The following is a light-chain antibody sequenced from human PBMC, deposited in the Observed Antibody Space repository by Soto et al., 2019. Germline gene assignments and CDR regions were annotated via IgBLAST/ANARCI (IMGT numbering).Light chain of an antibody. J-gene: IGKJ4*01. CDR2: DAS. CDR1: QSVSSY. Sequence: EIVLTQSPATLSLSPGERATLSCRASQSVSSYLAWYQQKPGQAPRLLIYDASNRATGIPARFSGSGSGTDFTLTISSLEPEDFAVYYCQQRSNWPPGFTFGGGNKVEIK. CDR3: QQRSNWPPGFT. V-gene: IGKV3-11*01.